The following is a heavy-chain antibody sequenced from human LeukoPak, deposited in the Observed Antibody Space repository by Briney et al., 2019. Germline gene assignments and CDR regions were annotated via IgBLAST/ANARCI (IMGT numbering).Heavy chain of an antibody. Sequence: SETLSLTCAVYGGSFSGYYWSWIRQPPGKGLEWIGEINHSGSTNYNPSLKSRVTMSVDTSKNQFSLKLSSVTAADTAVYYCARARRLANYYYYGMDVWGQGTTVTVSS. CDR3: ARARRLANYYYYGMDV. CDR2: INHSGST. J-gene: IGHJ6*02. CDR1: GGSFSGYY. V-gene: IGHV4-34*01. D-gene: IGHD1-1*01.